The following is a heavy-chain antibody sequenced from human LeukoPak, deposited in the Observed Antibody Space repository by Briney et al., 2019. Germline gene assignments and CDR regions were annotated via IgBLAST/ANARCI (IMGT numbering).Heavy chain of an antibody. CDR1: GGSTSSGGYY. CDR2: IYYSGST. Sequence: PSETLSLTCTVSGGSTSSGGYYWSWIRQHPGKGLEWIGYIYYSGSTYYNPSLKSRVTISVDTSKNQFSLKLSSVTAADTAVYYCAKVKRWLDYFDSWGQGTLVTVSS. J-gene: IGHJ4*02. D-gene: IGHD5-12*01. CDR3: AKVKRWLDYFDS. V-gene: IGHV4-31*03.